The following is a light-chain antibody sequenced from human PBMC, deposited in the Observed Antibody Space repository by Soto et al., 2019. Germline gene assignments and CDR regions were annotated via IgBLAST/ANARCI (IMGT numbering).Light chain of an antibody. J-gene: IGKJ1*01. CDR1: QSVSNSY. Sequence: EIVLTQSPGTLSLSPGERATLSCRASQSVSNSYLAWYQQKPGQAPRLLIYGASSRATGIPDSFSGSGSGTDFTLTISRLEPEESAVYYCQQYGSSPLFGQGTKVDIK. CDR3: QQYGSSPL. V-gene: IGKV3-20*01. CDR2: GAS.